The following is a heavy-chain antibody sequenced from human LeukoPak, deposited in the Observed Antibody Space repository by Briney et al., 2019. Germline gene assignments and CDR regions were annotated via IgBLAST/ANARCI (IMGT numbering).Heavy chain of an antibody. Sequence: GGSLILSWAASGFTFSYYGMHLVRQAPGKGLELVAVISYDGSDKYYADSVKGRFTISRDNSKNTLYLQMNSLRAEDTAVYYCAKDITVGATGSLDYWGQGTLVTVSS. CDR3: AKDITVGATGSLDY. V-gene: IGHV3-30*18. CDR2: ISYDGSDK. J-gene: IGHJ4*02. CDR1: GFTFSYYG. D-gene: IGHD1-26*01.